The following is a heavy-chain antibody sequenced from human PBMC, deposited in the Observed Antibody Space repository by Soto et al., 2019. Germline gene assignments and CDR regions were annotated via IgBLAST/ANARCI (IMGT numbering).Heavy chain of an antibody. CDR1: GFTFSSYS. V-gene: IGHV3-21*01. CDR2: ISSSSTYI. J-gene: IGHJ5*02. CDR3: ARTIYCSGSTCYNNWFDP. Sequence: EVQLVESGGGLVKPGGSLRLSCAASGFTFSSYSMNWVRQAPGKGLEWVSSISSSSTYIYYADSVKGRFSISRDNAKNSLYLQMNSLRAEHTALYYCARTIYCSGSTCYNNWFDPWGQGTLVTVSS. D-gene: IGHD2-15*01.